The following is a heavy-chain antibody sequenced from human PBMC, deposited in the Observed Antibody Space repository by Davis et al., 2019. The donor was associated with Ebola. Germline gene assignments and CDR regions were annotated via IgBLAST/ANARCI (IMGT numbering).Heavy chain of an antibody. CDR3: ARGDYGDPSDAFDI. D-gene: IGHD4-17*01. Sequence: PSETLSLTCTVSGGSISSSSYYWGWIRQPPGKGLEWIGSIYYSGSTNYNPSLKSRVTISVDTSKNQFSLKLSSVTAADTAVYYCARGDYGDPSDAFDIWGQGTMVTVSS. CDR1: GGSISSSSYY. V-gene: IGHV4-39*07. J-gene: IGHJ3*02. CDR2: IYYSGST.